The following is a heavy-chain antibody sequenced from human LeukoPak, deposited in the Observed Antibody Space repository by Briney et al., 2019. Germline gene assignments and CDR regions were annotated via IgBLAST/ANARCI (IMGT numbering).Heavy chain of an antibody. CDR2: IYFDGST. V-gene: IGHV4-39*01. CDR1: GDSIGSSHYY. Sequence: SETLSLTCTISGDSIGSSHYYWVWIRQRPGKGLEWVGSIYFDGSTYYNPALKSRVTIFSDTSKVQFSLKLSSVTATDTAVYYCARRSHCTGSSCPSVWGQGSTVTVSS. CDR3: ARRSHCTGSSCPSV. J-gene: IGHJ6*02. D-gene: IGHD2-15*01.